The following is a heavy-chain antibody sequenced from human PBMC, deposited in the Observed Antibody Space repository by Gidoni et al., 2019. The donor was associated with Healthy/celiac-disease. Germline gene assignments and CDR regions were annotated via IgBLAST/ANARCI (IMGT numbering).Heavy chain of an antibody. V-gene: IGHV4-59*01. D-gene: IGHD3-16*01. CDR3: ARGEKLWGEYYFDY. J-gene: IGHJ4*02. Sequence: QVQLQESGPGLVKPSETLSLTCTVSGGSISSYYWSWIRQPPGKGLEWIGYIYYSGSTNYNPSLKSRVTISVDTSKNQFSLKLSSVTAADTAVYYCARGEKLWGEYYFDYWGQGTLVTVSS. CDR1: GGSISSYY. CDR2: IYYSGST.